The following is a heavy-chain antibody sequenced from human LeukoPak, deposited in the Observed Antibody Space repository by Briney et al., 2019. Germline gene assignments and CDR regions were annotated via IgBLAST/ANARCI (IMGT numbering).Heavy chain of an antibody. CDR1: GGSISSSSYY. D-gene: IGHD2-2*01. CDR2: IYYSGST. CDR3: ARHTRYCSSTSCYPRFDY. V-gene: IGHV4-39*01. J-gene: IGHJ4*02. Sequence: SETLSLTCTVSGGSISSSSYYWGWSRQPPGKGLEWIGSIYYSGSTYYNPSLKSRVTISVDTSKNQFSLKLSSVTAADTAVYYCARHTRYCSSTSCYPRFDYWGQGTLVTVSS.